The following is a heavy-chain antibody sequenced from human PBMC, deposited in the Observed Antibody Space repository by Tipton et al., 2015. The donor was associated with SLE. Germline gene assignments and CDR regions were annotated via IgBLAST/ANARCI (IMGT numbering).Heavy chain of an antibody. CDR2: NYYSGST. CDR1: GGSISSGGYY. V-gene: IGHV4-61*08. J-gene: IGHJ2*01. CDR3: ARDGGDYWYFDL. Sequence: TLSLTCTVPGGSISSGGYYWSWIRQPPGKGLEWIGYNYYSGSTNYNPSLKSRVTISVDTSKNQFSLKLSSVTAADTAVYYCARDGGDYWYFDLWGRGTLVTVSS. D-gene: IGHD2-21*01.